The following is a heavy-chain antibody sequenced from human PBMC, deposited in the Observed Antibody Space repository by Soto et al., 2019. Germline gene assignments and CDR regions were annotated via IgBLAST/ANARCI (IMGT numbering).Heavy chain of an antibody. CDR3: VRDPCGDCLHWYFDL. CDR2: ISYDGTTK. Sequence: GGSLRLSCAASGLAFSRFALPWLRQAPGKGLEWVALISYDGTTKYYPDAEKGRFAISRDNSNNTLYLEMNSLRPEDTALYYCVRDPCGDCLHWYFDLRGPSILVTVSS. J-gene: IGHJ2*01. CDR1: GLAFSRFA. V-gene: IGHV3-30*09. D-gene: IGHD2-21*02.